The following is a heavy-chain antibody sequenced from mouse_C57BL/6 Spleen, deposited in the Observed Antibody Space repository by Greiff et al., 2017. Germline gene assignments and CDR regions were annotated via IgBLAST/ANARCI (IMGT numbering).Heavy chain of an antibody. J-gene: IGHJ3*01. D-gene: IGHD2-4*01. Sequence: VQLQQSGAELARPGASVKLSCKASGYTFTSYGISWVKQRTGQGLEWIGEIYPRSGNTYYNEKFKGKATLTADKSSSTAYMELRSLTSEDSAVYFCARGNYDYDWFAYWGQGTLVTVSA. CDR3: ARGNYDYDWFAY. CDR1: GYTFTSYG. V-gene: IGHV1-81*01. CDR2: IYPRSGNT.